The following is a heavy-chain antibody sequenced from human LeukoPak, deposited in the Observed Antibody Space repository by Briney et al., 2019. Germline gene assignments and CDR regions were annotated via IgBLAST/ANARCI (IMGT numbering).Heavy chain of an antibody. D-gene: IGHD5-18*01. CDR1: GYTFTGYY. CDR2: INPNSGGT. Sequence: GASVNVSCKASGYTFTGYYMHWVRQAPGQGLEWMGWINPNSGGTNYAQKFQGRVTMTRDTSISTAYMELSRLRSDDTAVYYCASTTKAGGYSYGYLSSPFDYWGQGTLVTVSS. V-gene: IGHV1-2*02. J-gene: IGHJ4*02. CDR3: ASTTKAGGYSYGYLSSPFDY.